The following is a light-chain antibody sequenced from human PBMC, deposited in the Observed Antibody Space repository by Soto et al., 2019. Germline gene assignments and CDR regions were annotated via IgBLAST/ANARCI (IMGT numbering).Light chain of an antibody. J-gene: IGKJ3*01. CDR3: QQYATTPFT. Sequence: TVLAQSPGTLSLSIGERATVSCMASQSVGSNYLAWYQRKPGQAPRLLIYGASSRATGIPDRFSGSGSGTDFTLTISRLEHEDFSVYYCQQYATTPFTFGHGTKVDIK. V-gene: IGKV3-20*01. CDR2: GAS. CDR1: QSVGSNY.